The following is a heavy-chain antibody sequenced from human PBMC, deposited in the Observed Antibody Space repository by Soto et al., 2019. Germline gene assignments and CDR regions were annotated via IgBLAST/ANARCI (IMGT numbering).Heavy chain of an antibody. D-gene: IGHD3-22*01. Sequence: GGSLRLPCAASGFTFVDYAMHWVRQAPGKGLEWLSGISWNSGSIGYADSVKGRFTISRDNAKNSLYLQMNSLRAEDTALYYCAKAPHYYDSSGHFGYWGQGTLVTVSS. CDR1: GFTFVDYA. CDR2: ISWNSGSI. V-gene: IGHV3-9*01. CDR3: AKAPHYYDSSGHFGY. J-gene: IGHJ4*02.